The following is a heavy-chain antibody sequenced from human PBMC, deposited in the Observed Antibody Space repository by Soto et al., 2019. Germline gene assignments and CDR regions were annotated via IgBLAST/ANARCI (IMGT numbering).Heavy chain of an antibody. CDR3: ARGSDFDY. J-gene: IGHJ4*02. CDR1: GGSFSGYY. V-gene: IGHV4-34*01. Sequence: SETLSLTCAVYGGSFSGYYWSWIRQPPGKGLEWIGEINHSGSTNYNPSLKSRVTISVDTSKNQFSLKLSSVTAADTAVYYCARGSDFDYWGQGTLVTVSS. CDR2: INHSGST.